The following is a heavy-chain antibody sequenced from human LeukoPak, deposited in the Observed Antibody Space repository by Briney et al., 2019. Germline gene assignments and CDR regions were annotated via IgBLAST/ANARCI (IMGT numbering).Heavy chain of an antibody. Sequence: PGGSLRLSCAASGFTFSDYYMSWIRQAPGKGLEWVSYISSSGSTIYYADSVKGRFTISRDNAKNSLYLQMNSLRAEGTAVYYCARGCSGGSCYSSYYYYYMDVWSKGTTVTVSS. D-gene: IGHD2-15*01. CDR3: ARGCSGGSCYSSYYYYYMDV. V-gene: IGHV3-11*01. CDR2: ISSSGSTI. J-gene: IGHJ6*03. CDR1: GFTFSDYY.